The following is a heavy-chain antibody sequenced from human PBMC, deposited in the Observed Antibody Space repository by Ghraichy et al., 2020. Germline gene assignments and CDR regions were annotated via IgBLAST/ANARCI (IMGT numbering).Heavy chain of an antibody. J-gene: IGHJ6*02. V-gene: IGHV3-23*01. CDR2: ISGSGGST. D-gene: IGHD5-24*01. CDR1: GFTFSSYA. CDR3: AKDNYPTRFYNYGMDV. Sequence: GGSLRLSCAASGFTFSSYAMSWVRQAPGKGLEWVSAISGSGGSTYYADSVKGRFTISRDNSKNTLYLQMNSLRAEDKAVYYFAKDNYPTRFYNYGMDVWGQGTTVTVSS.